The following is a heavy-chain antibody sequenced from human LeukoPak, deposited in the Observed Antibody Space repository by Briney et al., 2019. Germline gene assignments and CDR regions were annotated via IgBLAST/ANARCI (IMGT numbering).Heavy chain of an antibody. V-gene: IGHV4-4*02. D-gene: IGHD5-18*01. CDR3: ARGEAMVDFDY. Sequence: KPSGTLSLTCTVSGDSINSLDLWSWIRQPPGKGLEWIGEINHSGSTNYNPSLKSRVTISVDTSKNQFSLKLSSVTAADTAVYYCARGEAMVDFDYWGQGTLVTVSS. CDR1: GDSINSLDL. CDR2: INHSGST. J-gene: IGHJ4*02.